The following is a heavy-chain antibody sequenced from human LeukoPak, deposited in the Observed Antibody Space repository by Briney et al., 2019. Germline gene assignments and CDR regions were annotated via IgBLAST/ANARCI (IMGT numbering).Heavy chain of an antibody. D-gene: IGHD1-1*01. CDR2: IRGTGDST. CDR3: AKGQELDDGVFDS. CDR1: GFTFTSIA. Sequence: GGPLRLSCAASGFTFTSIAMTWVRQAPGKGLEWVSTIRGTGDSTHYADSVKGRFIISRDKSKNMLYLQMNGLRAEDTAIYYCAKGQELDDGVFDSWGQGTLVTVSS. V-gene: IGHV3-23*01. J-gene: IGHJ4*02.